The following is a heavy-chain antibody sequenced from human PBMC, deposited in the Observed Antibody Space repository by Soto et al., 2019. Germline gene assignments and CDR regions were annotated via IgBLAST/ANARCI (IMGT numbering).Heavy chain of an antibody. CDR3: ARNGATVPYYFDY. J-gene: IGHJ4*02. CDR2: IYYSGST. Sequence: PSETLSLTCTVSGGSISSYYWSWIRQPPGKGLEWIGYIYYSGSTNYNPSLKSRVTISVDTSKNQFSLKLSSVTAADTAVYYCARNGATVPYYFDYWGQGTLVTVSS. V-gene: IGHV4-59*08. CDR1: GGSISSYY. D-gene: IGHD4-17*01.